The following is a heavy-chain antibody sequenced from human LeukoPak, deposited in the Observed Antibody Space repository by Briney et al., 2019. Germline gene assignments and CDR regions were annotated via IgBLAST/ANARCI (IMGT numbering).Heavy chain of an antibody. CDR2: IYYSGST. CDR1: GGSISNYY. CDR3: ARDVSEATPPLPFDY. V-gene: IGHV4-59*01. Sequence: PSETLSLTCTVSGGSISNYYWSWIRQPPGKGLEWIGYIYYSGSTNYNPSLKSRVTISVDTSKNQFSLKLSSVTAADTAVYYCARDVSEATPPLPFDYWGQGTLVTVSS. D-gene: IGHD1-26*01. J-gene: IGHJ4*02.